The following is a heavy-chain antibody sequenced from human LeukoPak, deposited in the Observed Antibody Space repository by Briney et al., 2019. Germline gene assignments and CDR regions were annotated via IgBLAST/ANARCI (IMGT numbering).Heavy chain of an antibody. D-gene: IGHD2-2*03. CDR2: ISAYNGNT. CDR1: GYTFTSYG. CDR3: ARVMPGYCSSTSRSLAWFDP. J-gene: IGHJ5*02. V-gene: IGHV1-18*01. Sequence: EASVKVSCKASGYTFTSYGISWVRQAPGQGLEWMGWISAYNGNTNYAQKLQGRVTMTTDTSTSTAYMELRSLRSDDTAVYYCARVMPGYCSSTSRSLAWFDPWGQGTLVTVSS.